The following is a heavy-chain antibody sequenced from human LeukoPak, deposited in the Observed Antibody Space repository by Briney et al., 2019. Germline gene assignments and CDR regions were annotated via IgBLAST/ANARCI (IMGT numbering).Heavy chain of an antibody. CDR1: GLTFSNYA. Sequence: PGGSLRLSCAASGLTFSNYAMSWVRQAPGKGLEWVSTISNTGSDTYYADSVKGRFTISRDNSENTLYLQMNHLRAEDTAIHYCAKVPYSDYGSGRPPFMDVWGQGTTVAVSS. J-gene: IGHJ6*02. CDR3: AKVPYSDYGSGRPPFMDV. D-gene: IGHD3-10*01. CDR2: ISNTGSDT. V-gene: IGHV3-23*01.